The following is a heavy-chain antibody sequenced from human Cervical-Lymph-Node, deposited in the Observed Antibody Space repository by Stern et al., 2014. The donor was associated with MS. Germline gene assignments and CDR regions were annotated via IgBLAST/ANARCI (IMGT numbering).Heavy chain of an antibody. Sequence: VQLVESGGGVVQPWASLRLSCAASGFNFHNYAMDWVRQAPGKGLEWVAYISYDGVTKSYADSVKCRLTISRDNSKKTLFLQMSSLRPEDTAVYYCARDQNYLSYWLYTMDFWGRGTTVTVTS. V-gene: IGHV3-30-3*01. CDR1: GFNFHNYA. J-gene: IGHJ6*02. CDR2: ISYDGVTK. D-gene: IGHD1-7*01. CDR3: ARDQNYLSYWLYTMDF.